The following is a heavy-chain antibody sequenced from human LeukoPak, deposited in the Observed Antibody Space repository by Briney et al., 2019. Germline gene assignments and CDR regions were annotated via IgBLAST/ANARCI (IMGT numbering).Heavy chain of an antibody. CDR1: GYTFTGYY. CDR2: INPNSGGT. D-gene: IGHD5-12*01. CDR3: ARGSTYGGYEIDY. J-gene: IGHJ4*02. V-gene: IGHV1-2*06. Sequence: GASVNVSCKASGYTFTGYYMHWVRQAPGQGLEWMGRINPNSGGTNYAQKFQGRVTMTRDTSISTAYMELSRLRFDDTAVYYCARGSTYGGYEIDYWGQGTLVTVSS.